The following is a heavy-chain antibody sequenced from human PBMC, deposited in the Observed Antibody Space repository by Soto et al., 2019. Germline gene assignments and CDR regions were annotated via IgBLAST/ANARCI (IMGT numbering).Heavy chain of an antibody. Sequence: RLSCAASGFTFSTYWQHWVRQAPRQGLVWVARIKSDGSSTTYADSVKGRFAFSRDNAKNMLYLQMTSLRDEDTAVYYCARDYMLRGRDCIWFDPWGQGTRVTVSS. CDR1: GFTFSTYW. CDR2: IKSDGSST. CDR3: ARDYMLRGRDCIWFDP. D-gene: IGHD3-10*01. J-gene: IGHJ5*02. V-gene: IGHV3-74*01.